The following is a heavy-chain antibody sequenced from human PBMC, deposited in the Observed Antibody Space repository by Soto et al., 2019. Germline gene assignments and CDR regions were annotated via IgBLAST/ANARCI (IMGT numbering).Heavy chain of an antibody. CDR3: ARQPGYYDILTGYSTYYFDY. CDR1: GGSISSYY. Sequence: SETLSLTCAVSGGSISSYYWNWIRQPPGKGLEWIGYIYYRGNTNYNPSLKSRVTISVDTSKNQFSLKLSSVTAADTAVYYCARQPGYYDILTGYSTYYFDYWGQGTPVTVSS. V-gene: IGHV4-59*08. J-gene: IGHJ4*02. CDR2: IYYRGNT. D-gene: IGHD3-9*01.